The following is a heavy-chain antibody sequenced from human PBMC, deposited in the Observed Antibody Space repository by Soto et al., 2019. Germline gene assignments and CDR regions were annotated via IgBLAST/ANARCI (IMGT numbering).Heavy chain of an antibody. CDR2: ISYDGTIT. V-gene: IGHV3-30-3*01. CDR3: ATTRVGPCSSSICFSGIFDGMDV. CDR1: GFTISNYG. Sequence: QVQLVESGGGVVQPGRSLRLSCAASGFTISNYGMHWVRQAPGKGLEWVAVISYDGTITHYADSVKGRFTISRDNSKNTLYLQMNSLRTEDTAVYYCATTRVGPCSSSICFSGIFDGMDVW. D-gene: IGHD2-2*01. J-gene: IGHJ6*01.